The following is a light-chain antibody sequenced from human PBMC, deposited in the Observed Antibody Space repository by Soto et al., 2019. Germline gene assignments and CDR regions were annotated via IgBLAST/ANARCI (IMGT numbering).Light chain of an antibody. J-gene: IGKJ4*01. CDR3: QQYNSYPPN. CDR2: DAS. Sequence: DVQMTQSPSTLSASVGDRVTITCRASQSIGSWLAWYQQKPAKAPKLLTYDASILENGVPSRFSGSGSGTEFALTISSLQADDFAIYYCQQYNSYPPNFGGGTKVDIK. V-gene: IGKV1-5*01. CDR1: QSIGSW.